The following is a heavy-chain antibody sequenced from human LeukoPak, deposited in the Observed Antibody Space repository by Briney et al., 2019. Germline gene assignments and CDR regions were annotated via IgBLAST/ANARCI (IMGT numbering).Heavy chain of an antibody. CDR1: GFTFSSYW. V-gene: IGHV3-7*01. J-gene: IGHJ3*02. D-gene: IGHD4-23*01. Sequence: GGSLRLSCAASGFTFSSYWMSWVRQAPGKGLEWVANIKQEGSEKYYVDSVKGRFTLSRDNAKNSLYLQMNSLRAEDTAVYYCASTTVVKVRPLDAFDIWGQGTMVTVSS. CDR2: IKQEGSEK. CDR3: ASTTVVKVRPLDAFDI.